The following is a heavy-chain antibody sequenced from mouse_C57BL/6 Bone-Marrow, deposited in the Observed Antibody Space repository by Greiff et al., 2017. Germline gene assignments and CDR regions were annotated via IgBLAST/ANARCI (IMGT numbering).Heavy chain of an antibody. J-gene: IGHJ4*01. D-gene: IGHD3-1*01. CDR3: ATLSGMDY. CDR1: GYTFTSYW. CDR2: IHPNGGST. Sequence: VQLQQSGAELVKPGASVKLSCKASGYTFTSYWMHWVKQRPGQGLEWIGMIHPNGGSTNYHEKFKSKATLTVDKSSSTAYMKLSSLTSEDSAVXYCATLSGMDYWGQGTSVTVSS. V-gene: IGHV1-64*01.